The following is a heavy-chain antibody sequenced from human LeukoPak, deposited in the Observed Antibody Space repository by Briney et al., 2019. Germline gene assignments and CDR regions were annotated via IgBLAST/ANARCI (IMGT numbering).Heavy chain of an antibody. CDR1: GGTFSSYA. J-gene: IGHJ4*02. CDR3: ATDTAGVNYFDY. V-gene: IGHV1-69*06. Sequence: SVKVSCKASGGTFSSYAISWVRQAPGQGLEWMGGIIPIFGTANYAQKFQGRVTITADKSTSTAYMELSSLRSEDTAAYYCATDTAGVNYFDYWGQGTLVTVSS. CDR2: IIPIFGTA. D-gene: IGHD5-18*01.